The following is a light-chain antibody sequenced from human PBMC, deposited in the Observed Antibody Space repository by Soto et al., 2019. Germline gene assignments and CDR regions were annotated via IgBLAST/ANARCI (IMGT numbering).Light chain of an antibody. V-gene: IGLV2-11*01. Sequence: QSALTQPRSVSGSPGQSVTISCTGTNSDIGGYNYVSWYQQHPGKAPKVMIYDVSRRPSGVPDRFSGSKSGNTASLTISGLQAEDEADYYCCSYAGTYNLWVFGGGTQLTVL. CDR1: NSDIGGYNY. CDR3: CSYAGTYNLWV. CDR2: DVS. J-gene: IGLJ3*02.